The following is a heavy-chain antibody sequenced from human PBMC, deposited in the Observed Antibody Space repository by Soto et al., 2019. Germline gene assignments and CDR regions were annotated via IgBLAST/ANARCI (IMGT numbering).Heavy chain of an antibody. Sequence: LSLTCTVSGGSISSYYWSWIRQPPGKGLEWIGYIYYSGSTNYNPSLKSRVTISVDTSKNHFSLKLSSVTAADTAVYYCARVSTGDYYYGMDVWGQGTTVTVSS. CDR2: IYYSGST. CDR3: ARVSTGDYYYGMDV. J-gene: IGHJ6*02. V-gene: IGHV4-59*01. CDR1: GGSISSYY. D-gene: IGHD2-2*01.